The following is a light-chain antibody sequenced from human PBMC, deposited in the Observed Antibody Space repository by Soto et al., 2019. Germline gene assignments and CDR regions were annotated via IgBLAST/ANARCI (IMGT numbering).Light chain of an antibody. CDR2: AAS. J-gene: IGKJ1*01. V-gene: IGKV1-9*01. CDR3: QHYNSYWT. Sequence: IQLTQSPSSLSASVGDRVTITCRASQGISSHLAWYQQKPGKAPKLLIYAASTLQSGVPSRFSGSVSGTEFTLTISSLQPDDFATYYCQHYNSYWTFGQGTKVDIK. CDR1: QGISSH.